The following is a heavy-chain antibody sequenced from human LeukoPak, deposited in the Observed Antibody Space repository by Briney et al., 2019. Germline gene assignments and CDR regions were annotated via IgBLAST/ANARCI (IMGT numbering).Heavy chain of an antibody. CDR3: ARDRVEAFDI. Sequence: SETLSLTFTVSGGSISSYYWSWIRQPPGKGLEWIGYIYYSGSTNYNPSLKSRVTISVDTSKNQFSLKLSSVTAADTAVYYCARDRVEAFDIWGQGTMVTVSS. CDR1: GGSISSYY. D-gene: IGHD2-15*01. CDR2: IYYSGST. J-gene: IGHJ3*02. V-gene: IGHV4-59*01.